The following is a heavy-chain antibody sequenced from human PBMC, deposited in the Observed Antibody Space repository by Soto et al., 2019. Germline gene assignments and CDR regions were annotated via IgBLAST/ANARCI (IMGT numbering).Heavy chain of an antibody. CDR1: GFTFSSYS. CDR2: ISSSSSYI. J-gene: IGHJ1*01. CDR3: ARDYTGYSSGWYPYFQH. D-gene: IGHD6-19*01. Sequence: GGSLRLSCAASGFTFSSYSMNWVRQAPGKGLEWVSSISSSSSYIYYADSVKGRFTISRGNAKNSLYLQMNSLRAEDTAVYYCARDYTGYSSGWYPYFQHWGQGTLVTVSS. V-gene: IGHV3-21*01.